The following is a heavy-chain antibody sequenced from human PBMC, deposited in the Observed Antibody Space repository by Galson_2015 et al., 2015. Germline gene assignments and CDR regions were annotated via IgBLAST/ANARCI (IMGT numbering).Heavy chain of an antibody. D-gene: IGHD6-6*01. CDR1: GFTFSSHE. Sequence: SLRLSCAASGFTFSSHEMNWVRQAPGKGLEWVSYISSSSNTIDYADSVKGRFTISRDNAKNSLYLQMSSLRAEDTAVYYCARVPSYSSASGWGQGALVTVSS. J-gene: IGHJ4*02. V-gene: IGHV3-48*03. CDR2: ISSSSNTI. CDR3: ARVPSYSSASG.